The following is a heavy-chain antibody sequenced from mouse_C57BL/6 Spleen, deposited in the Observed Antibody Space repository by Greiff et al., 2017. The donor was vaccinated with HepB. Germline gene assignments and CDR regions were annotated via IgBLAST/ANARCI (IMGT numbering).Heavy chain of an antibody. Sequence: VKLMESGAELARPGASVKLSCKASGYTFTSYGISWVKQRTGQGLEWIGEIYPRSGNTYYNEKFKGKATLTADKSSSTAYMELRSLTSEDSAVYFCARDYYDESWFAYWGQGTLVTVSA. V-gene: IGHV1-81*01. CDR3: ARDYYDESWFAY. D-gene: IGHD2-4*01. J-gene: IGHJ3*01. CDR1: GYTFTSYG. CDR2: IYPRSGNT.